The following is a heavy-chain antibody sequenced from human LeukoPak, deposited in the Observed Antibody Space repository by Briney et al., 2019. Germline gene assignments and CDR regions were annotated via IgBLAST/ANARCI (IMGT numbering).Heavy chain of an antibody. CDR2: ISGTGSTI. D-gene: IGHD6-19*01. Sequence: RSGGSLRLSCAASGFTFSHYYMSWIRQAPGKGLEWVSYISGTGSTISYADPVKGRFTISRDNAKNSLYLQMNSLRAEDTAVYYCARDQAVAGTAAYYYYMDVWGTGTTVTVSS. CDR1: GFTFSHYY. CDR3: ARDQAVAGTAAYYYYMDV. V-gene: IGHV3-11*01. J-gene: IGHJ6*03.